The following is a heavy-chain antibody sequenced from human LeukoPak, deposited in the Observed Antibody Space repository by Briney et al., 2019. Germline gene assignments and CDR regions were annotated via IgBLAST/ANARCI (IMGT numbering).Heavy chain of an antibody. Sequence: PGGSLRLSCAASVFTFSSYWMSWGRQAPGKGVGWGANIKQDGSEKYYVDSVKGRFTISRDNAKNSLYLQMNSLRAEDTAVYYCARCSGARPDYYYXHYMDVXXKGTTVTVXS. CDR1: VFTFSSYW. CDR2: IKQDGSEK. D-gene: IGHD2-15*01. V-gene: IGHV3-7*01. CDR3: ARCSGARPDYYYXHYMDV. J-gene: IGHJ6*03.